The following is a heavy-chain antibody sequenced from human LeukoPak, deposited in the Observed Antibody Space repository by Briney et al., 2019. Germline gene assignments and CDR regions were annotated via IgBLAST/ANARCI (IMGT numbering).Heavy chain of an antibody. D-gene: IGHD1-26*01. CDR3: AKGGWELQYYYYYMDV. J-gene: IGHJ6*03. CDR2: IRYDGSNK. CDR1: GFTFSSYG. Sequence: PGGSLRLPCAASGFTFSSYGMHWVRQAPGKGLEWVAFIRYDGSNKYYADSVKGRFTISRDNSKNTLYLQMDSLRAEDTVVYYCAKGGWELQYYYYYMDVWGKGTTVTVSS. V-gene: IGHV3-30*02.